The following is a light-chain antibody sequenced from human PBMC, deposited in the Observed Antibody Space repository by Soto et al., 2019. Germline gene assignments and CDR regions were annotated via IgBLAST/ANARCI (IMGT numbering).Light chain of an antibody. CDR1: STDVGGYNY. CDR2: EVR. V-gene: IGLV2-14*01. J-gene: IGLJ2*01. Sequence: QSVLTQPASVSGSPGQSITISCTGTSTDVGGYNYVSWYQQHPGKAPKLLIYEVRLRPSGVSNRFSGSKSGDTASLTISGLQAKDEADYYCSSYTSSTTLQFGGGTKVTVL. CDR3: SSYTSSTTLQ.